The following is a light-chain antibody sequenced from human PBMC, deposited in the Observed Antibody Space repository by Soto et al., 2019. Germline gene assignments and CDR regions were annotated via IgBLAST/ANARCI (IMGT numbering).Light chain of an antibody. CDR2: AAS. CDR3: QKSYSTPIN. Sequence: IQMTQSPSSLSASVGDRCTITCRASQSISSYLNWYQQKPGKAPKLLIYAASSLQSGVPSRFSGSGSGTDFTLTISSLQPEDFATYYCQKSYSTPINFGQGTRREIK. J-gene: IGKJ5*01. V-gene: IGKV1-39*01. CDR1: QSISSY.